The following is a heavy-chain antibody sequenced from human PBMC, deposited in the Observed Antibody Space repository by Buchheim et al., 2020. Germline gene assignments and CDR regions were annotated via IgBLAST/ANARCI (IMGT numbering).Heavy chain of an antibody. CDR2: ISSSSYTI. J-gene: IGHJ4*02. V-gene: IGHV3-48*02. D-gene: IGHD6-19*01. CDR1: GFTFSSYS. Sequence: EVQLVESGGGLVQPGGSLRLSCAASGFTFSSYSMNWVRQAPGKGLEWVSYISSSSYTIYYADYVKGRFTISRDNAQNSLYLQMNSLRDEDTAVYYCARDPPEYVPGVSFDYWGQGTL. CDR3: ARDPPEYVPGVSFDY.